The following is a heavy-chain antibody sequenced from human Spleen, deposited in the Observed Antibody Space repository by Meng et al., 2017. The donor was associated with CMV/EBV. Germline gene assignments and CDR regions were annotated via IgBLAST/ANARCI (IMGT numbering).Heavy chain of an antibody. J-gene: IGHJ3*02. CDR3: AKVLSGTWYLDAFDI. CDR2: ISAGGGNT. V-gene: IGHV3-23*01. Sequence: GGSLRLSCAASRFSFTSYAMSWVRQAPGKGLEWVSGISAGGGNTYYADSVKGRFTISRDNSKNTLYLQMNSLRAEDTATYYCAKVLSGTWYLDAFDIWGQGTMVTVSS. CDR1: RFSFTSYA. D-gene: IGHD6-13*01.